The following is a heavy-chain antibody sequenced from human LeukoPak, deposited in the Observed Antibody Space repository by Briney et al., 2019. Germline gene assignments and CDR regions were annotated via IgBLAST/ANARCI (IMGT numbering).Heavy chain of an antibody. CDR3: ARHVVGYYYYMDV. CDR1: GGSFSSCSYY. Sequence: SETLSLTCTVSGGSFSSCSYYWGWIPQPPGKGLEWIGSIYYSGSTYSNPSLTSRVTISVDTSKNQFSPKLSSVTAADTAVYYCARHVVGYYYYMDVWGKGTTVTVSS. J-gene: IGHJ6*03. CDR2: IYYSGST. V-gene: IGHV4-39*01.